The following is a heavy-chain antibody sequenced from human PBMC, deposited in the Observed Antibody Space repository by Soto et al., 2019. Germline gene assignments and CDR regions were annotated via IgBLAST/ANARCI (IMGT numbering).Heavy chain of an antibody. Sequence: QVQLVQSGAEVKKPGASVKVSCKASGYTFTSYGISWVRQAPGQGLEWMGWISAYNGNTNYAQKLQGRVTMTTDTSTSTAYMELRSLRSDDTAVYYCARIKGAGLYYYYYGMDVWGQGTTVTVSS. D-gene: IGHD1-26*01. CDR2: ISAYNGNT. CDR1: GYTFTSYG. V-gene: IGHV1-18*01. J-gene: IGHJ6*02. CDR3: ARIKGAGLYYYYYGMDV.